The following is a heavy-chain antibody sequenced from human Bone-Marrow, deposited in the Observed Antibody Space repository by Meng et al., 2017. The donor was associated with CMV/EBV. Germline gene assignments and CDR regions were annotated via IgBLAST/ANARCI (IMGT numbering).Heavy chain of an antibody. Sequence: GESLKISCAASGFTFSSYIVHWVRQAPGKGLEWVAVISSDGGKTHYADSVKGRFTISRDNSKNTLYLQMNSLRTEDTAVFYCARDPEYCSSTSCYQGDYWGQGTLVTVSS. V-gene: IGHV3-30-3*01. CDR3: ARDPEYCSSTSCYQGDY. CDR2: ISSDGGKT. CDR1: GFTFSSYI. J-gene: IGHJ4*02. D-gene: IGHD2-2*01.